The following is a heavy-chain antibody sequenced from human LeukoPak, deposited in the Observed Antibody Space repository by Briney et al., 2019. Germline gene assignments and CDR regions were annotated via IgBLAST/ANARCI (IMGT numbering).Heavy chain of an antibody. CDR1: GYALTELS. CDR3: ITGKIYCSSCSDDY. Sequence: ASVKVSCKVSGYALTELSMHWVRQAPGKGLEWMGGFDPEDPGDGETIYAQKFQGRVTMTEDTSTDTAYMELSSLRSEDTAVYYCITGKIYCSSCSDDYWGQGTLVTVSS. J-gene: IGHJ4*02. V-gene: IGHV1-24*01. D-gene: IGHD2-2*01. CDR2: FDPEDPGDGET.